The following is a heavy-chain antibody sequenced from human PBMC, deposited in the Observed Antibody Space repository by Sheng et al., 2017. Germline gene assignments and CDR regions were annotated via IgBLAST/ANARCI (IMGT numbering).Heavy chain of an antibody. CDR3: ARNQYYYDSSGYQPNHYYYYGMDV. CDR2: ISSSGSTI. J-gene: IGHJ6*02. Sequence: PGGSLRLSCAASGFTFSSYEMNWVRQAPGKGLEWVSYISSSGSTIYYADSVKGRFTISRDNAKNSLYLQMNSLRAEDTAVYYCARNQYYYDSSGYQPNHYYYYGMDVWDQGP. V-gene: IGHV3-48*03. D-gene: IGHD3-22*01. CDR1: GFTFSSYE.